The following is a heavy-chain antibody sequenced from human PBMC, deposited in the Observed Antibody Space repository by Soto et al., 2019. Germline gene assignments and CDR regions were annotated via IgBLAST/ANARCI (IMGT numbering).Heavy chain of an antibody. D-gene: IGHD1-26*01. CDR1: GGSFSGYY. CDR2: INHSGST. V-gene: IGHV4-34*01. Sequence: SETLSLTCAVYGGSFSGYYWTWIRQPPGKGLEWIGEINHSGSTNYNASLKSRVTISVDTSKNQFSLKLRSVIAADTAVYYCAKDPPWTVGPLAMDVWGQGTTVTVSS. J-gene: IGHJ6*02. CDR3: AKDPPWTVGPLAMDV.